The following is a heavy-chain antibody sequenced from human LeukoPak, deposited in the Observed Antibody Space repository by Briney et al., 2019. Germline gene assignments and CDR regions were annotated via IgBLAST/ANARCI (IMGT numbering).Heavy chain of an antibody. D-gene: IGHD2-15*01. CDR3: ARGCSVGSCYDY. Sequence: GGSLRLSCAASGFTVSSNYMSWVRQAPGKGLEWVSVIYSGGSTYYADSVKGRFTISRDNSKDTLYLQMNSLRAEDTAVYYCARGCSVGSCYDYWGQGTLVTVSS. CDR2: IYSGGST. CDR1: GFTVSSNY. J-gene: IGHJ4*01. V-gene: IGHV3-53*01.